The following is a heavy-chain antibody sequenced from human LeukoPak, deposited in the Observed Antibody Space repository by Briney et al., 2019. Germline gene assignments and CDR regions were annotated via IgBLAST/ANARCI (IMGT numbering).Heavy chain of an antibody. CDR2: INHSGST. CDR3: ARDQRHPGYSSSWADY. Sequence: PSETLSLTCAVYGGSFSGYYWSWIRQPPGKGLEWIGEINHSGSTNYNPSLKSRVTISVDTSKNQFSLKLSSVTAADTAVYYCARDQRHPGYSSSWADYWGQGTLVTVSS. D-gene: IGHD6-13*01. J-gene: IGHJ4*02. CDR1: GGSFSGYY. V-gene: IGHV4-34*01.